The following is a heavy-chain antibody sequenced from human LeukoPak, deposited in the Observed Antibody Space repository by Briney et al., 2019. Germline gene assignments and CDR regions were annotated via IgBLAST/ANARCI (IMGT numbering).Heavy chain of an antibody. CDR3: ARVPVGAATGRSVY. D-gene: IGHD6-13*01. V-gene: IGHV4-34*01. J-gene: IGHJ4*02. CDR1: GGSFSGYY. CDR2: INHSGST. Sequence: SETLSLTCAVYGGSFSGYYWSWIRQPPGKGLGWIGEINHSGSTNYNPSLKSRVTISVDTSKNQFSLKLSSVTAADTAVYYCARVPVGAATGRSVYWGQGTLVTVSS.